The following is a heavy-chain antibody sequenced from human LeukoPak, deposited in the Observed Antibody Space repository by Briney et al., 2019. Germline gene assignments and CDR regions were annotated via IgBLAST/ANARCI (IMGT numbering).Heavy chain of an antibody. D-gene: IGHD5-18*01. Sequence: GGSMRLSCGASGFTFSSYSMNWVRQAPGKGLKAGSSISSSSSYIYYADSAKGRFTISRDNAKNSLYVQMNSLRAEDTAVYYCARARGYSYGYVYWGQGTLVTVSS. V-gene: IGHV3-21*01. J-gene: IGHJ4*02. CDR2: ISSSSSYI. CDR1: GFTFSSYS. CDR3: ARARGYSYGYVY.